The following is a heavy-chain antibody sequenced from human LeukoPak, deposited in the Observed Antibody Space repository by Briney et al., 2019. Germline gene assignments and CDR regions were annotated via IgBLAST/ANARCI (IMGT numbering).Heavy chain of an antibody. CDR2: INPNSGGT. J-gene: IGHJ4*02. CDR1: GYTFTGYY. D-gene: IGHD4-23*01. CDR3: AREIKVSRWPFDY. V-gene: IGHV1-2*02. Sequence: ASVKVSCKASGYTFTGYYMHWVRQAPGQGLEWMGWINPNSGGTNYAQKFQGRVTMTRDTSISTAYMELSRLRSDDTAVYYCAREIKVSRWPFDYWGQGTLVTVSS.